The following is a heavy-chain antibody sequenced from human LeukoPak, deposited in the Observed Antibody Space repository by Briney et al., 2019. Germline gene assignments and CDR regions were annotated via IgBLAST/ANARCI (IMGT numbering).Heavy chain of an antibody. Sequence: GGSLRLSCAASGFTFSSYAMSWVRQAPGKGLEWVSAISGSGGSTYYADSVKGRFTISRDNSKNTLYLQMNSLRAEDTAVYYCAKGVSQYQLLANWFDPWGQGTLVTVSS. CDR1: GFTFSSYA. D-gene: IGHD2-2*01. J-gene: IGHJ5*02. CDR2: ISGSGGST. CDR3: AKGVSQYQLLANWFDP. V-gene: IGHV3-23*01.